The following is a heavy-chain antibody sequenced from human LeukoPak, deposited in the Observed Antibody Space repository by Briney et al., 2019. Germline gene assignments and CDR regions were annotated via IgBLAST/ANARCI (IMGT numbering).Heavy chain of an antibody. Sequence: GGSLRLSCAASGFTFSSYWMHWVRQAPGKGLVWVSRINSDGSSTSYADSVRGRFTISRDNAKNTLYLQMNSLRAEDTAVHYCARDLGRGSYSLYYFDYWGQGTLVTVSS. CDR2: INSDGSST. D-gene: IGHD3-16*01. CDR1: GFTFSSYW. J-gene: IGHJ4*02. CDR3: ARDLGRGSYSLYYFDY. V-gene: IGHV3-74*01.